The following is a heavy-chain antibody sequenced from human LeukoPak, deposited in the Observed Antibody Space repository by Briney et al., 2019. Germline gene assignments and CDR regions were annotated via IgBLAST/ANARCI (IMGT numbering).Heavy chain of an antibody. CDR1: GITFDGSP. CDR3: QAYYYYMDV. CDR2: IRSKTNDYET. Sequence: PGGSLKLSCAASGITFDGSPIHWVRQASGKGLEWVGRIRSKTNDYETGYAASVEGRFLISRDDSRNMSYLHMDNLKTEDTAVYYCQAYYYYMDVWGKGTTVTVS. V-gene: IGHV3-73*01. J-gene: IGHJ6*03.